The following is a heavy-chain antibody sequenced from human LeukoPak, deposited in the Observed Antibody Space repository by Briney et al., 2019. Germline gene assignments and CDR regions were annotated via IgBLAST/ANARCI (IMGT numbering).Heavy chain of an antibody. D-gene: IGHD2-15*01. CDR3: ARGVVVVVAATLAEFDY. V-gene: IGHV4-61*01. Sequence: SETLSLTCTVSGGSVSGGSYYWSWIRQPPGKGLEWIGYIYYSGSTNYNPSLKSRVTISVDTSKNQFSLKLSSVTAADTAVYYCARGVVVVVAATLAEFDYWGQGTLVTVSS. J-gene: IGHJ4*02. CDR1: GGSVSGGSYY. CDR2: IYYSGST.